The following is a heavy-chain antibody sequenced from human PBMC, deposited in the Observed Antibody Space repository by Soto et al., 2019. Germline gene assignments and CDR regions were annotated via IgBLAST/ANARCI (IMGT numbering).Heavy chain of an antibody. CDR2: ISGSGDST. V-gene: IGHV3-23*01. CDR1: GFTFSSYA. D-gene: IGHD3-22*01. Sequence: PGGSLRLSCAASGFTFSSYAMSWVRQAPGKGLEWVSGISGSGDSTYYADSVKGRFTISRDNAKNSLYLQMNSLRAEDTAVYYCARYGYYYDSSGYYPTYYFDYWGQGTLVTVSS. J-gene: IGHJ4*02. CDR3: ARYGYYYDSSGYYPTYYFDY.